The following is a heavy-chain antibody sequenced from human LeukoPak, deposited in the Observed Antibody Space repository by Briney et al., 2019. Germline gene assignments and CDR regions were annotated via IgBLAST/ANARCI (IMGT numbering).Heavy chain of an antibody. CDR3: ASMTPEARFDY. J-gene: IGHJ4*02. CDR2: IYYSGST. V-gene: IGHV4-59*08. D-gene: IGHD4-17*01. Sequence: SETLSLTCTVSGGSISSYYWSWIRQPPGKGLEWIGYIYYSGSTNYNPSLKSRVTISVDTSKNQFSLKLRSVTAADTAVYYCASMTPEARFDYWGQGTLVTVSS. CDR1: GGSISSYY.